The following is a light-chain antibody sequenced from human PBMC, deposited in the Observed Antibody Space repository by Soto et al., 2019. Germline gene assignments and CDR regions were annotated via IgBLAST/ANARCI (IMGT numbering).Light chain of an antibody. Sequence: EIVSTQSPGTLSLSPGERASLSCRASQSVSSNYLAWYQQKPGQAPRLLIYAASARAGGIPDRFRGSGSGTDFTLTISRLEPEDFAMYYRQQYHTSPRTFGQGTNVDIK. CDR3: QQYHTSPRT. J-gene: IGKJ1*01. V-gene: IGKV3-20*01. CDR1: QSVSSNY. CDR2: AAS.